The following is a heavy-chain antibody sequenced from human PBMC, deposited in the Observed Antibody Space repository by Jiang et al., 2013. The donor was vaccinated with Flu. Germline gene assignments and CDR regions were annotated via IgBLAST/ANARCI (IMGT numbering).Heavy chain of an antibody. J-gene: IGHJ4*02. V-gene: IGHV3-30-3*01. CDR1: GFTFSSYA. CDR2: ISYDGSNK. CDR3: ASFYGGNLDY. Sequence: QLVESGGGVVQPGRSLRLSCAASGFTFSSYAMHWVRQAPGKGLEWVAVISYDGSNKYYADSVKGRFTISRDNSKNTLYLQMNSLRAEDTAVYYCASFYGGNLDYWGQGTLVTVSS. D-gene: IGHD4-23*01.